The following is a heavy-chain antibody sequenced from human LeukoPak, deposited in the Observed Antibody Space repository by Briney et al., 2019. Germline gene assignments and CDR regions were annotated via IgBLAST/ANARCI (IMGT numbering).Heavy chain of an antibody. CDR3: ARVRALSYYDSSGDLYYFDY. J-gene: IGHJ4*02. D-gene: IGHD3-22*01. Sequence: SETLSLTCSVSGGSIRSYYWSWIRQPPGKGLEWIGYMYYSGSTNYNPSLKSRVTISVGTSKNQFSLKLSSVTAADTAVYYCARVRALSYYDSSGDLYYFDYWGQGTLVTVSS. CDR1: GGSIRSYY. V-gene: IGHV4-59*01. CDR2: MYYSGST.